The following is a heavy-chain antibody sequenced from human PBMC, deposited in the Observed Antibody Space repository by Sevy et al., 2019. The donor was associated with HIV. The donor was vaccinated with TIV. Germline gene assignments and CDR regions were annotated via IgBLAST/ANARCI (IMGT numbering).Heavy chain of an antibody. D-gene: IGHD1-26*01. CDR1: GGSITSLY. CDR3: AGENAWGRGYS. V-gene: IGHV4-59*08. Sequence: SETLSLTCTVSGGSITSLYWNWIRQPPGKGLEWIANIYYNGHINYNPSLKSRVTLSLDTSKNQFSLRLSSVTAADTAMYYCAGENAWGRGYSWGHATLVTVSS. CDR2: IYYNGHI. J-gene: IGHJ5*01.